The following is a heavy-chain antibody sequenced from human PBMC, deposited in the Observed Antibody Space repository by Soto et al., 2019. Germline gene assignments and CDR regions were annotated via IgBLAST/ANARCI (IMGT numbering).Heavy chain of an antibody. CDR3: AKDSGSGWYGESDY. CDR1: GFTFSSYA. Sequence: GGSLRLSCAASGFTFSSYAMSWVRQAPGKGLEWVSAISGSGGSTYYADSVKGRFTISRDNSKNTLYLQMNSLRAEDTAVYYCAKDSGSGWYGESDYWGQGTLVTVSS. D-gene: IGHD6-19*01. J-gene: IGHJ4*02. CDR2: ISGSGGST. V-gene: IGHV3-23*01.